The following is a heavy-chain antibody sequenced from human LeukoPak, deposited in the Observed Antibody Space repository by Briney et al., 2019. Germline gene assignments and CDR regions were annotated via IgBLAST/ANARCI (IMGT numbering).Heavy chain of an antibody. CDR1: GGSFSGYY. CDR3: ARVLGFGELLWFDP. J-gene: IGHJ5*02. D-gene: IGHD3-10*01. CDR2: INHSGST. Sequence: PSETLSLTCAVYGGSFSGYYWSWIRQPPGKGLEWIGEINHSGSTNYNPSLKSRVTISVDTSKNQFSLKLNSVTAADTAVYYCARVLGFGELLWFDPWGQGTLVTVSS. V-gene: IGHV4-34*01.